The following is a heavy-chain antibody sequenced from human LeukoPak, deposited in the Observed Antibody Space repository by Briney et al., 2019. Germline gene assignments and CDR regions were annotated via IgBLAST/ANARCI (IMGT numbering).Heavy chain of an antibody. V-gene: IGHV3-11*01. J-gene: IGHJ4*02. CDR3: ARDSWEMATMGLGF. Sequence: GGSLRLSCAASGFIFSDYYMSWIRHAPGKGLEWISYISGGGTTIYYADSVKGRFTISRDNTKNSLYLHMSGLRAEDTAMYYCARDSWEMATMGLGFWGQGALVTVSS. D-gene: IGHD5-24*01. CDR1: GFIFSDYY. CDR2: ISGGGTTI.